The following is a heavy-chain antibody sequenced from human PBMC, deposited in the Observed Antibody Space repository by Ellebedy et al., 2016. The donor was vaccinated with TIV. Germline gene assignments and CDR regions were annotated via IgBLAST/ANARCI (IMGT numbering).Heavy chain of an antibody. D-gene: IGHD3-22*01. CDR1: GGSISSYY. Sequence: MPSETLSLTCTVSGGSISSYYWSWIRQPAGKGLEWIGRIYTSGSTNYNPSLKSRVTMSVDTSKNQFSLKLSSVTAADTAVYYCASTIGGYDSSGYQFDYWGQGTLVTVSS. CDR2: IYTSGST. J-gene: IGHJ4*02. CDR3: ASTIGGYDSSGYQFDY. V-gene: IGHV4-4*07.